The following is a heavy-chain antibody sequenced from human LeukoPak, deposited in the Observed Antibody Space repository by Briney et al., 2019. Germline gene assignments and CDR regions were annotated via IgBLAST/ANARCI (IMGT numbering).Heavy chain of an antibody. CDR2: IYYSGST. J-gene: IGHJ4*02. CDR1: GGSISSYY. D-gene: IGHD1-7*01. Sequence: SSETLSLTCTVSGGSISSYYWSWIRQPPGKGLEWIGYIYYSGSTNYNPSLKSRVTISVDTSKNQFSLKLSSVTAAVTAVYYCARVSPNLRFDYWGQGTLVTVSS. CDR3: ARVSPNLRFDY. V-gene: IGHV4-59*01.